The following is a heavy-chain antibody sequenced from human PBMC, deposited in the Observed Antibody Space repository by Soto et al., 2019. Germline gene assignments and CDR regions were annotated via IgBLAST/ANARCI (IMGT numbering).Heavy chain of an antibody. D-gene: IGHD1-1*01. Sequence: EVQLLESGGGLVQPGGSLRLSCVASGFTFSSYAMTWVRQATGKRLEWVSGVSADGGSTYYVDSVKGRFTIPRDKSKNPPNIQVNSPRAEDTPVYYCPKVPGTTTAHEDYWGQVSLVTV. J-gene: IGHJ4*02. CDR3: PKVPGTTTAHEDY. V-gene: IGHV3-23*01. CDR1: GFTFSSYA. CDR2: VSADGGST.